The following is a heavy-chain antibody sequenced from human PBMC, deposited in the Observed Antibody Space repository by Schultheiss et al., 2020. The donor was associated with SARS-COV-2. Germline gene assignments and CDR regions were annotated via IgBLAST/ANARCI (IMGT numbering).Heavy chain of an antibody. CDR1: GFTFDDYA. V-gene: IGHV3-23*01. D-gene: IGHD4-17*01. J-gene: IGHJ6*02. Sequence: GGSLRLSCAASGFTFDDYAMHWVRQAPGKGLEWVSAISGSGGSTYYADSVKGRFTISRDNSKNTLYLQMNSLRAEDTALYYCAKDTGGDYEYYYYGMDVWGQGTTVTVSS. CDR2: ISGSGGST. CDR3: AKDTGGDYEYYYYGMDV.